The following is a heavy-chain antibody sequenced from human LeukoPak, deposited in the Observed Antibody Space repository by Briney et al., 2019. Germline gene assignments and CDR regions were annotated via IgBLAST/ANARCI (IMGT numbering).Heavy chain of an antibody. CDR3: ARERRDLGDSVRTGYYYYMDV. CDR2: VNANSGAT. V-gene: IGHV1-2*02. CDR1: GYTFTGHY. Sequence: ASVKVSCKTGGYTFTGHYIQWVRQAPGQGLESMGWVNANSGATNSARKFQGRVTMTRDSSTSTAYMELSGLTSDDTAVYYCARERRDLGDSVRTGYYYYMDVWGEGTTVIVSS. J-gene: IGHJ6*03. D-gene: IGHD4-17*01.